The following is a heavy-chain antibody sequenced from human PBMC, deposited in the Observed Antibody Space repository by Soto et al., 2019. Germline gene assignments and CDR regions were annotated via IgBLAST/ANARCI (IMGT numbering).Heavy chain of an antibody. D-gene: IGHD3-22*01. CDR3: TRRADTSYSDSSGFDAFDI. CDR1: GFTFSGSA. V-gene: IGHV3-73*01. J-gene: IGHJ3*02. Sequence: EVQLVESGGGLVQPGGSLKLSCAASGFTFSGSAMHWVRQASGKGLEWVGRIRSKANSYATAYAASVQGRFTISRDXSXXXAXXQMNSLNTEDTAVYYCTRRADTSYSDSSGFDAFDIWGQGTMVTVSS. CDR2: IRSKANSYAT.